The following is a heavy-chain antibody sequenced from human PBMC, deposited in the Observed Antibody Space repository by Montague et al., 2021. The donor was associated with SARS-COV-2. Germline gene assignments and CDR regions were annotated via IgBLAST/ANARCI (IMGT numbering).Heavy chain of an antibody. J-gene: IGHJ3*02. D-gene: IGHD6-19*01. Sequence: SETLSLTCTVSGGSISSYYWSWIRQPPGKGPAWIGYIYNSGSTNYNSSLKSRVTISVDTSKNQFSLKLSSVTAADTAVYYCARGSGWMGNAFDIWGQGTMVTVSS. V-gene: IGHV4-59*01. CDR3: ARGSGWMGNAFDI. CDR1: GGSISSYY. CDR2: IYNSGST.